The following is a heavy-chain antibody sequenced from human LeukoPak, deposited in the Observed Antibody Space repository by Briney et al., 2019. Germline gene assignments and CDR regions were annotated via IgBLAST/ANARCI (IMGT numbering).Heavy chain of an antibody. CDR1: GFTFSSYG. CDR3: ARALSGRDDY. CDR2: IRYDGSNK. J-gene: IGHJ4*02. D-gene: IGHD2-15*01. V-gene: IGHV3-30*02. Sequence: GGSLRLSCAASGFTFSSYGMHWVRQAPGKGLEWVAFIRYDGSNKYYADSVKGRFTISRDNAKNTLYLQMNSLRAEDMAVYYCARALSGRDDYWGQGTLVTVSS.